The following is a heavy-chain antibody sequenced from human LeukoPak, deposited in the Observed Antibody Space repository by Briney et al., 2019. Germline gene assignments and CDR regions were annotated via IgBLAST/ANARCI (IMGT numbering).Heavy chain of an antibody. CDR2: ISSSSTI. Sequence: PGGTLRLSCAASGFTFSSYSMNWVRQAPGKGLEWVSYISSSSTIYYADSVKGRFTISRDNAKNSLYLQMNSLRAEDTAVYYCARAHYYYYMDVWGKGTTVTVSS. J-gene: IGHJ6*03. V-gene: IGHV3-48*01. CDR1: GFTFSSYS. CDR3: ARAHYYYYMDV.